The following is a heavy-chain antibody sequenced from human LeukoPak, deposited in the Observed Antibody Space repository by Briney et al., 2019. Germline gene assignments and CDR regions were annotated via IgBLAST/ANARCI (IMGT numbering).Heavy chain of an antibody. CDR2: IKQDGSEK. D-gene: IGHD3-22*01. Sequence: GGSLRLSCAASGFTFSNYFMGWVRQAPRKGLEWVANIKQDGSEKYYVDSVKGRFTISRDNAKNSLYLQMNSLRAEDTAVYYCARDKGDYDSSGSLFVFGGQGTLVTVSS. CDR1: GFTFSNYF. J-gene: IGHJ4*02. V-gene: IGHV3-7*03. CDR3: ARDKGDYDSSGSLFVF.